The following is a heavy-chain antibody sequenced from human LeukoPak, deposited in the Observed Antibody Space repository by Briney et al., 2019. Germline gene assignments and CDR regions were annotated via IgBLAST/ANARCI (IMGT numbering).Heavy chain of an antibody. J-gene: IGHJ4*02. V-gene: IGHV3-23*01. D-gene: IGHD4-23*01. CDR2: IGSDDNT. CDR1: GFTFSGYW. Sequence: GGSLRLSCAASGFTFSGYWMSWVRQAPGKGLEWVAGIGSDDNTHYAESVRGRFTISRDISKNTVSLQMSSLRAEDTAVYYCAKDILRWSFDSWGQGILVTVSS. CDR3: AKDILRWSFDS.